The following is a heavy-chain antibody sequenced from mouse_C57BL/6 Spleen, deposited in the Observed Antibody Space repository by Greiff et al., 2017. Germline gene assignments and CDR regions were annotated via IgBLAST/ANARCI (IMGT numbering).Heavy chain of an antibody. J-gene: IGHJ2*01. CDR2: IDPSDSDT. CDR3: ARIVYGSSPDY. D-gene: IGHD1-1*01. V-gene: IGHV1-69*01. Sequence: QVQLQQPGAELVMPGASVQLSCKASGYTFTSYWMHWVKQRPGQGLEWIGEIDPSDSDTNYNQKFKGKSTLTVDNSSSTSYMQLSSLTSEVSAVYYCARIVYGSSPDYWGQGTTLTVSS. CDR1: GYTFTSYW.